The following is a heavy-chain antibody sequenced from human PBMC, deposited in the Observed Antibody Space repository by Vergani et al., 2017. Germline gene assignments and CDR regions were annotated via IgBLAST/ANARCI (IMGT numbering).Heavy chain of an antibody. J-gene: IGHJ6*02. CDR2: ISGPGLST. CDR1: GFTFSDFS. Sequence: VQLVESGGGLVKPGGSLRLSCAASGFTFSDFSMSWVRQAPGKGLEWVSSISGPGLSTYYADSVKGRFIISRDNTNNSLFLQLRSLRAEDAAVYYCARDCTSGGCPDNYGMDVWGQGATVTVSS. V-gene: IGHV3-21*06. D-gene: IGHD2-8*01. CDR3: ARDCTSGGCPDNYGMDV.